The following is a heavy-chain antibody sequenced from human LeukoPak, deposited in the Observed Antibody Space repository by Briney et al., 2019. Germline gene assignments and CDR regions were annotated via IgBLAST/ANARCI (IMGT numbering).Heavy chain of an antibody. J-gene: IGHJ4*02. CDR1: GYTFTSYY. CDR2: INPSGGST. CDR3: ARAESSITIFGVADFDY. V-gene: IGHV1-46*03. D-gene: IGHD3-3*01. Sequence: ASVKVSCKASGYTFTSYYMHWVRQAPGQGLEWMGIINPSGGSTSYAQKFQGRVTMTRDTSTSTVYMELSSLRSEDTAVYYCARAESSITIFGVADFDYWGQGTLATVSS.